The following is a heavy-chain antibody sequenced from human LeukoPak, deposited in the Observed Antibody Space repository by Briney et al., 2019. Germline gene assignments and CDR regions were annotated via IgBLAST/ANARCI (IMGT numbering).Heavy chain of an antibody. Sequence: ASVKVSCKASGYTFTGYYMHWVRQAPGQGLEWMGWINPNSGGTNYAQKFQGRVTMTRDTSISTDYMELSRLRSDDTAVYYCARGYVLGSYYLLPVNYWGQGTLVTVSS. CDR2: INPNSGGT. CDR1: GYTFTGYY. CDR3: ARGYVLGSYYLLPVNY. V-gene: IGHV1-2*02. J-gene: IGHJ4*02. D-gene: IGHD1-26*01.